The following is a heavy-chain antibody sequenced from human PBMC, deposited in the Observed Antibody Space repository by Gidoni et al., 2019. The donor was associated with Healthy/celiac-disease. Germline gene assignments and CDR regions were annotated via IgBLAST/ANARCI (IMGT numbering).Heavy chain of an antibody. V-gene: IGHV1-18*01. J-gene: IGHJ4*02. Sequence: QVQLVQSGAEVKKPGASVKVSCKASGYTFTSYGISWVRQAPGQGLEWMGWISAYNGNTNYAQKLQGRVTMTTDTSTSTAYMELRSLRSDDTAVYYCARDYIYESSGYLTPLDYWGQGTLVTVSS. D-gene: IGHD3-22*01. CDR1: GYTFTSYG. CDR3: ARDYIYESSGYLTPLDY. CDR2: ISAYNGNT.